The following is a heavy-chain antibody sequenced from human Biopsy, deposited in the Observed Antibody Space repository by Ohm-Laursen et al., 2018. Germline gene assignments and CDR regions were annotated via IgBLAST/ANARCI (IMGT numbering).Heavy chain of an antibody. V-gene: IGHV1-2*02. CDR2: INGKTGAT. D-gene: IGHD2-8*01. CDR1: SYTFTDYN. Sequence: GSSVKVSCKASSYTFTDYNIHWMRQAPGHGLEWLGYINGKTGATNYAQKFQGTVTMTRDTSISTAYLALGSLRSADTAIYYCARDPLNGHKHFDYWGQGSLVTVSS. J-gene: IGHJ4*02. CDR3: ARDPLNGHKHFDY.